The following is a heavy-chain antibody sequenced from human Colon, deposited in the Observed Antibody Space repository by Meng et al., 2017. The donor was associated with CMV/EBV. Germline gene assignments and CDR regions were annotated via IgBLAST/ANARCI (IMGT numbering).Heavy chain of an antibody. CDR3: VRAAARGVPVDH. CDR1: GTSITTSY. CDR2: LRTTGSI. J-gene: IGHJ4*02. D-gene: IGHD3-10*01. V-gene: IGHV4-4*07. Sequence: QLLGSGPGLVKPSGPLSIPCSVFGTSITTSYWAWFRQPAGKGLEFMGRLRTTGSIDYNPSLMSRVTMSVDTSKNQLSLNLKSVTAADTAVYYCVRAAARGVPVDHWGQGMLVTVSS.